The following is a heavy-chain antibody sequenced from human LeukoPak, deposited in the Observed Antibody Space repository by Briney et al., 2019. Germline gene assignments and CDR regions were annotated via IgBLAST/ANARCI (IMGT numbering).Heavy chain of an antibody. J-gene: IGHJ3*01. Sequence: SETLSLTCTVSGGSISSHYWSWIRQPPGKGLEWIGYIYYSGSTNYNPSLKSRVTMSVDTSENQFSLKLSSVTAADTAVYYCARSRCYNCAFDFWAKGQWSPSLQ. V-gene: IGHV4-59*11. CDR3: ARSRCYNCAFDF. CDR1: GGSISSHY. CDR2: IYYSGST. D-gene: IGHD2-2*02.